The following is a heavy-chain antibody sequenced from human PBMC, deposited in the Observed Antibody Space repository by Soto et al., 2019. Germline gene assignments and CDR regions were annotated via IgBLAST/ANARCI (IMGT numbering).Heavy chain of an antibody. D-gene: IGHD2-2*01. Sequence: PSETLSLTCTVSGGSISSYYWSWIRQPAGKGLEWIGRIYTSGSTNYNPSLKSRVTMSVDTSKNQFSLKLSSVTAADTAVYYCASSDIVVVPAARLYYYYGMDVWGQGTTVTVS. J-gene: IGHJ6*02. CDR3: ASSDIVVVPAARLYYYYGMDV. CDR2: IYTSGST. CDR1: GGSISSYY. V-gene: IGHV4-4*07.